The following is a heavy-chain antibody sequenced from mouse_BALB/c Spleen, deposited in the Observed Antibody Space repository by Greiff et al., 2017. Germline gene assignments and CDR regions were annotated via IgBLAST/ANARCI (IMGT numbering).Heavy chain of an antibody. V-gene: IGHV5-6-5*01. CDR1: GFTFSSYA. CDR2: ISSGGST. J-gene: IGHJ4*01. D-gene: IGHD1-1*01. Sequence: EVQLQESGGGLVKPGGSLKLSCAASGFTFSSYAMSWVRQTPEKRLEWVASISSGGSTYYPDSVKGRFTISRDNARNILYLQMSSLRSEDTAMYYCARVGGKDYYGSSYGAMDYWGQGTSVTVSA. CDR3: ARVGGKDYYGSSYGAMDY.